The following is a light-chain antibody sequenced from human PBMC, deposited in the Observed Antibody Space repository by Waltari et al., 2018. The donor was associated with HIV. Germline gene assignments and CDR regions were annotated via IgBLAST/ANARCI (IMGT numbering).Light chain of an antibody. CDR1: HNLGYSY. CDR3: QQYGFSPHT. V-gene: IGKV3-20*01. CDR2: DAS. Sequence: EFVLTQSPGNLYLHPGERATLSYRASHNLGYSYLAWFRQTPGQAPRLLIYDASKRAPGIPDRFSGSGSGTNFTLTINRLEPEDFAVYYCQQYGFSPHTFGGGTKVEIK. J-gene: IGKJ4*01.